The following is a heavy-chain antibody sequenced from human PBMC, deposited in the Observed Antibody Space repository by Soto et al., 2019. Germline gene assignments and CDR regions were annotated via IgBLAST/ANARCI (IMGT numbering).Heavy chain of an antibody. CDR3: TTGIYYDILTGYHNVAY. J-gene: IGHJ4*02. CDR2: SKSNTGGGTA. D-gene: IGHD3-9*01. V-gene: IGHV3-15*01. Sequence: GGSLRLSCVASGFYLSHPWMTWVRQPAGRGVVGVGRSKSNTGGGTADYAVNVKVRATISRDDTKNTVYLHMKSPETEDTAVYYCTTGIYYDILTGYHNVAYWGQGALVTVSS. CDR1: GFYLSHPW.